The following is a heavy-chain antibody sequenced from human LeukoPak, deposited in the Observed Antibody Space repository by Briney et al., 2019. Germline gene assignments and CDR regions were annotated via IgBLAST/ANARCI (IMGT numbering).Heavy chain of an antibody. V-gene: IGHV3-23*01. D-gene: IGHD6-19*01. CDR3: ARKSIAVAGPFDY. CDR1: GFTFSDYA. J-gene: IGHJ4*02. Sequence: GGSLRLSCAVSGFTFSDYAMSWVRQAPGKGLEWVSHISGSGGSTYYADSVKGRFTISRDNSKNTLYLQMNSLRAEDTAMYYCARKSIAVAGPFDYWGQGTLVTVSS. CDR2: ISGSGGST.